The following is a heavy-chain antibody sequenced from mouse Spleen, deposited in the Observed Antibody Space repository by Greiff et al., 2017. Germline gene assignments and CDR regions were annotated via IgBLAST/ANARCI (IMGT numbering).Heavy chain of an antibody. Sequence: EVQLQQSGAELVRSGASVKLSCTASGFNIKDYYMHWVKQRPEQGLEWIGWIDPENGDTEYAPKFQGKATMTADTSSNTAYLQLSSLTSEDTAVYYCNFITTAYWGQGTLVTVSA. CDR3: NFITTAY. CDR1: GFNIKDYY. J-gene: IGHJ3*01. CDR2: IDPENGDT. V-gene: IGHV14-4*02. D-gene: IGHD1-1*01.